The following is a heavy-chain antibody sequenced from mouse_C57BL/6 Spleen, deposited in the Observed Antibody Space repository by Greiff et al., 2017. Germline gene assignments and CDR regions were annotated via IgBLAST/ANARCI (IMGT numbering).Heavy chain of an antibody. CDR3: ARMRAANYYGSSYNWYFDV. D-gene: IGHD1-1*01. CDR2: IYPGSGST. Sequence: QVQLQQSGAELVKPGASVKMSCKASGYTFTSYWITWVKQRPGQGLEWIGDIYPGSGSTNYNEKFKSKATLTVDTSSSTAYMQLSSLTSEDSAVYYCARMRAANYYGSSYNWYFDVWGTGTTVTVSS. CDR1: GYTFTSYW. J-gene: IGHJ1*03. V-gene: IGHV1-55*01.